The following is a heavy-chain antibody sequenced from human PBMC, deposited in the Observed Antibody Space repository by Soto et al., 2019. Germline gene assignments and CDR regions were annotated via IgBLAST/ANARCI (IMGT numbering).Heavy chain of an antibody. CDR2: ISSRGSRT. J-gene: IGHJ4*02. Sequence: EVQLLESGGALVQTGESLRLSCAASGFIFDTYAMTWVRQAPGKGLEWVSFISSRGSRTYYAESVKGRFTISTDNSKNTVYLQMNGPRHEDTAVYFCARFRTDGGASFDYWGQGTVVTVSS. V-gene: IGHV3-23*01. CDR3: ARFRTDGGASFDY. D-gene: IGHD1-1*01. CDR1: GFIFDTYA.